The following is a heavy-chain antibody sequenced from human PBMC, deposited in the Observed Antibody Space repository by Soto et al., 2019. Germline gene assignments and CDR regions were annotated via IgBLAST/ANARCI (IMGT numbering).Heavy chain of an antibody. V-gene: IGHV3-21*01. CDR3: AILLLIRPHDAFVI. Sequence: PGGSLRLSCAASGFTFSSYSMNWVRQAPGKGLEWVSSISSSSSYIYYADSVKGRFTISRDNAKNSLYLQMNSLRAEDTAVYYCAILLLIRPHDAFVIWGQGTMVTVAS. CDR2: ISSSSSYI. J-gene: IGHJ3*02. CDR1: GFTFSSYS. D-gene: IGHD3-16*01.